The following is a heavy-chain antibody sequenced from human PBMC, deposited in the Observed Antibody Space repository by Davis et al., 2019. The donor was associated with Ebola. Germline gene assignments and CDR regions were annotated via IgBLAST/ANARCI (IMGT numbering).Heavy chain of an antibody. CDR2: INANTGGT. CDR3: AKDTSNILFDI. J-gene: IGHJ3*02. Sequence: AASVKVSCKPFGYTFSSYGISWVRQAPGQGLQWMGRINANTGGTNYAQIFQDRVTMTRDTSTNIAYMDLSRLRSDDTAIYYGAKDTSNILFDIWGQGTNVTVSS. V-gene: IGHV1-2*06. CDR1: GYTFSSYG. D-gene: IGHD1-26*01.